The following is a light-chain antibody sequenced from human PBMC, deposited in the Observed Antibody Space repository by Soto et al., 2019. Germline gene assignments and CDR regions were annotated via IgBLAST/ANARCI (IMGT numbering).Light chain of an antibody. CDR1: QSVSSN. Sequence: EIVMTQSPATLSVSPGERVTLSCRASQSVSSNLAWFHQKPGQAPRLLIYGASTRATGIPARFSGSGSGTEFTLTISSLQSEDFAVYFCQQYKNWPPYTFAQGTKLEIK. CDR2: GAS. CDR3: QQYKNWPPYT. J-gene: IGKJ2*01. V-gene: IGKV3-15*01.